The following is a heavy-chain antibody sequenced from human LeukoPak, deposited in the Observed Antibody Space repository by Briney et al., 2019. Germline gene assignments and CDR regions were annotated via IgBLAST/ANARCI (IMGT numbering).Heavy chain of an antibody. CDR3: AGSGGSYRDAFDI. D-gene: IGHD1-26*01. CDR1: GFTLSSYS. J-gene: IGHJ3*02. Sequence: PGGSLRLSCAASGFTLSSYSMNWVRQAPGKGLEWVSSISSSSSYIYYADSVKGRFTISRDNAKNSLYLQMNSLRAEDTAVYYCAGSGGSYRDAFDIWGQGTMVTVSS. V-gene: IGHV3-21*01. CDR2: ISSSSSYI.